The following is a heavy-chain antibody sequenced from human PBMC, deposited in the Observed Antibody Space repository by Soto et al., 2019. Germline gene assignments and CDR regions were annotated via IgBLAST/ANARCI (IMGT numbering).Heavy chain of an antibody. Sequence: QVQLQESGPGLVKPSQTLSLTCTVSGGSISSGGYYWSWIRQHPGKSLEWIGYIYYSGSTYYNPSLKSRVTRSVDTSKNQFSLKLISVTAADTAVYYCARNDNGDYGLFDYWGQGTLVTVSS. CDR3: ARNDNGDYGLFDY. D-gene: IGHD4-17*01. V-gene: IGHV4-31*03. J-gene: IGHJ4*02. CDR2: IYYSGST. CDR1: GGSISSGGYY.